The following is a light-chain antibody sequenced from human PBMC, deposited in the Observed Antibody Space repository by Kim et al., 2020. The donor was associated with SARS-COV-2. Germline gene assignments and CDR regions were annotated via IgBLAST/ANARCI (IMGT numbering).Light chain of an antibody. J-gene: IGKJ3*01. V-gene: IGKV3-15*01. CDR2: GAS. CDR1: QCFSSN. Sequence: SVSPGERPALAGRARQCFSSNCAWYQQRPGQAPRLHIHGASTRATGIPARFSGGGSGTAFTLTIGSLQSEDFAVYYCQQYKTWRGIFGAGTKGDIK. CDR3: QQYKTWRGI.